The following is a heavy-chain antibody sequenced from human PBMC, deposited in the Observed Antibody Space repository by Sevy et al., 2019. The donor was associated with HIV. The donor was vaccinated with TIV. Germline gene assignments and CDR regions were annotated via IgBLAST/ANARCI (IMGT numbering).Heavy chain of an antibody. Sequence: GGSLRLSCAASGFTFSSYAMSWVRQAPGKGLEWVSAISGSGGSTYYADSVKGRFTISRDNSKNTLYLQMNSLRAEDTAVYYCATNHGRYDYVWGSYREIHKGHRYPFDYWGQGTLVTVSS. D-gene: IGHD3-16*02. CDR3: ATNHGRYDYVWGSYREIHKGHRYPFDY. V-gene: IGHV3-23*01. CDR2: ISGSGGST. J-gene: IGHJ4*02. CDR1: GFTFSSYA.